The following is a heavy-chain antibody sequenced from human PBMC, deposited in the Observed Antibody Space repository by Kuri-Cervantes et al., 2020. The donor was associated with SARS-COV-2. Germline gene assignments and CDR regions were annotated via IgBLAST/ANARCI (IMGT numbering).Heavy chain of an antibody. CDR2: ISYDGSNK. V-gene: IGHV3-30*18. CDR1: GFTFSSYG. Sequence: GGSLRLSCAASGFTFSSYGMHWVRQAPGKGLEWVAVISYDGSNKYYADSVKGRFTISRDNSKNTLYLQMNSLRVEDTAVYYCAKEVDFGDYGYYYMDVWGKGTTVTVSS. D-gene: IGHD4-17*01. CDR3: AKEVDFGDYGYYYMDV. J-gene: IGHJ6*03.